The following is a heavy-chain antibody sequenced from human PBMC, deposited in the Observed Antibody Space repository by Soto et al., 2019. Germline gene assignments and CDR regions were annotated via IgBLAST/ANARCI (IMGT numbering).Heavy chain of an antibody. D-gene: IGHD4-4*01. CDR1: GDSISSGDSY. V-gene: IGHV4-30-4*01. CDR3: ARVEYSNYEYYFDY. CDR2: IYYRGIT. J-gene: IGHJ4*02. Sequence: PSETLSLTCTVSGDSISSGDSYWGWIRQPPGKGLEWIGYIYYRGITYYNPSLESRVTISVDTSKNQFSLKLSSVTAADTAVYYCARVEYSNYEYYFDYWGQGTLVTVSS.